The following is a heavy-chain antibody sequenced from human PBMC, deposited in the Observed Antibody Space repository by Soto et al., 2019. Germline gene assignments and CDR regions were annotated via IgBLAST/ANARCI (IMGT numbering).Heavy chain of an antibody. CDR3: AISGKWLGVPYNFFDP. Sequence: SETLSLTCTVSGGSISSGGYYWSWIRQHPGKGLEWIGYIYYSGSTYYNPSLKSRVTISVDTSKNRFSLKLSSVTAADTALYHCAISGKWLGVPYNFFDPWGQGTLVTVSS. V-gene: IGHV4-31*03. CDR1: GGSISSGGYY. J-gene: IGHJ5*02. CDR2: IYYSGST. D-gene: IGHD6-19*01.